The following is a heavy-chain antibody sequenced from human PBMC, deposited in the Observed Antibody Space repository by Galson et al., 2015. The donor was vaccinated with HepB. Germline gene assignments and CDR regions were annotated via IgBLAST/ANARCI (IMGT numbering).Heavy chain of an antibody. CDR1: GFTFTSSA. CDR2: IVVGSGNT. J-gene: IGHJ6*02. V-gene: IGHV1-58*02. D-gene: IGHD6-6*01. CDR3: AACAIEYSSSSPPVDYGMDV. Sequence: SVKVSCKASGFTFTSSAMQWVRQARGQRLEWIGWIVVGSGNTNYAQKFQERVTITRDMSTSTAYMELSSLRSEDTAVYYCAACAIEYSSSSPPVDYGMDVWGQGTTVTVSS.